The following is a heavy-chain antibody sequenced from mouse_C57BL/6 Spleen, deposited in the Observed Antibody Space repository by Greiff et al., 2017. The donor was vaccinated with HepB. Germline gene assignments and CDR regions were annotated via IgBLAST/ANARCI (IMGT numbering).Heavy chain of an antibody. CDR1: GYAFSSSW. Sequence: QVQLQQSGPELVKPGASVKISCKASGYAFSSSWMNWVKQRPGKGLEWIGRIYPGDGDTNYNGKFKGKATLTADKSSSTAYMQLSSLTSEDSAVYFCARRGVTAWFAYWGQGTLVTVSA. CDR2: IYPGDGDT. CDR3: ARRGVTAWFAY. D-gene: IGHD2-1*01. V-gene: IGHV1-82*01. J-gene: IGHJ3*01.